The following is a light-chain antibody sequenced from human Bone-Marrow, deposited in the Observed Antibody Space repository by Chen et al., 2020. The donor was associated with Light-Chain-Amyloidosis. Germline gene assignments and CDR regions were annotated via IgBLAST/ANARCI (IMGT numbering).Light chain of an antibody. J-gene: IGLJ3*02. Sequence: QAVLTQPSSLSASPGASASLTYTFRSDINVGSYRIYWYQQKPGSPPQYLLRFKSDSEDQRGSGVPSRFSGSRDVSANAGILLISGLQSEDEADYYCMIWHSTAWVFGGGTKLTVL. CDR3: MIWHSTAWV. CDR1: SDINVGSYR. CDR2: FKSDSED. V-gene: IGLV5-45*02.